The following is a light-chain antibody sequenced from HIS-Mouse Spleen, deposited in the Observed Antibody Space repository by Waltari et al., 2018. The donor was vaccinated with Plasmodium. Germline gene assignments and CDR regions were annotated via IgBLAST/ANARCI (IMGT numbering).Light chain of an antibody. V-gene: IGLV2-14*03. J-gene: IGLJ2*01. CDR3: SSYTSSSTLMV. CDR1: SSYVWGYNC. Sequence: QSALTPPASVPGSPGHSLTLSSTATSSYVWGYNCYPWYQQHPGKAPKLMIYDVSNRPSGVSNRFSGSKSGNTASLTISGLQAEDEADYYCSSYTSSSTLMVFGGGTKLTVL. CDR2: DVS.